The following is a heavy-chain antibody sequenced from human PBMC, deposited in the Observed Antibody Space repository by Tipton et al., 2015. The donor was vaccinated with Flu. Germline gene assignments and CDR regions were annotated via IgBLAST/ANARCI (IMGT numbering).Heavy chain of an antibody. CDR2: ISGGSNNI. Sequence: GSLRRSCAASGFTFRTYTMNWVRQAPGKGLEWVSSISGGSNNIYYADSVRGRFTISRDNADNSLFLHMNSLRADDTAVYYCARDLVPAAPFDYWRRGTLVTVSS. V-gene: IGHV3-21*01. J-gene: IGHJ4*02. D-gene: IGHD2-2*01. CDR1: GFTFRTYT. CDR3: ARDLVPAAPFDY.